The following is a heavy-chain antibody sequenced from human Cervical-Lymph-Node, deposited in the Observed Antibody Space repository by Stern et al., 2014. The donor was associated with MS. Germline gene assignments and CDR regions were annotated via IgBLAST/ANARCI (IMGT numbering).Heavy chain of an antibody. V-gene: IGHV3-30*18. CDR3: AKVMAVITTFEYYYYGMDV. J-gene: IGHJ6*02. Sequence: QLVESRGGVVQPGRSLRLSCEAAGFTFSSYGMHWVRQAPGKGLEWAAVISYDGSNKYYADSVKGRFTISRDNSKNTLYLQMNSLRAEDTAVYYCAKVMAVITTFEYYYYGMDVWGQGTTVTVSS. D-gene: IGHD3-22*01. CDR1: GFTFSSYG. CDR2: ISYDGSNK.